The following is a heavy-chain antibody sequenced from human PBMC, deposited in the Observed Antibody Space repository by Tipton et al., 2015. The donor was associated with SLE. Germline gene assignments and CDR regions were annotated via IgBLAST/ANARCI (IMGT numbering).Heavy chain of an antibody. CDR1: GGSFSGYY. V-gene: IGHV4-34*01. CDR3: ARGDGYNFDY. Sequence: TLSLTCAVYGGSFSGYYWSWIRQPPGKGLEWIEEINHSGSTNYNPSLKSRVTISVDTSKNQFSLKLSSVTAADTAVYYCARGDGYNFDYWGQGTLVTVSS. J-gene: IGHJ4*02. D-gene: IGHD5-24*01. CDR2: INHSGST.